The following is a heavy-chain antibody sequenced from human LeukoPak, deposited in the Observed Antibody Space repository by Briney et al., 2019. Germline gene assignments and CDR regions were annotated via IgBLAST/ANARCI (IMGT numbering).Heavy chain of an antibody. Sequence: GTLRLSCAASGFTFSSYGLTWVRQAPGKGLEWIGEINHSGSTNYNPSLKSRVTISVDTSKNQFSLKLSSVTAADTAVYYCARPRLVRGYYMDVWGKGTTVTISS. CDR1: GFTFSSYG. J-gene: IGHJ6*03. V-gene: IGHV4-34*01. CDR3: ARPRLVRGYYMDV. D-gene: IGHD3-10*01. CDR2: INHSGST.